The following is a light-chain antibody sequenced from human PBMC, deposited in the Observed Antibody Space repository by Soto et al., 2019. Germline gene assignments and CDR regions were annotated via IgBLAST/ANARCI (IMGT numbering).Light chain of an antibody. J-gene: IGKJ1*01. CDR3: QQYGSSPWT. CDR2: GAS. Sequence: QSPAAQCVSPGDRTTLSCGASQSVGSNLAWYQQKPGQAPRLLIYGASNRATGIPDRFSGSGSGTDFTLTISRLEPEDFAVYYCQQYGSSPWTFGQGTIVDIK. CDR1: QSVGSN. V-gene: IGKV3-20*01.